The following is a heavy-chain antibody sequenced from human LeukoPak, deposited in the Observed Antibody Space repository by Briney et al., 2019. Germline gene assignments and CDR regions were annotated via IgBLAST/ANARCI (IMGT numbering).Heavy chain of an antibody. V-gene: IGHV3-74*01. J-gene: IGHJ4*02. CDR2: INSDGRTT. CDR1: GFTFSNG. D-gene: IGHD4/OR15-4a*01. Sequence: PGGSLRLSCAASGFTFSNGMNWVRQAPGKGLVWVSGINSDGRTTGYADSVKGRFTISRDNAKNTVSLQMNSLRAEDTAVYYCARGGYGAHMGWGQGTLVTVSS. CDR3: ARGGYGAHMG.